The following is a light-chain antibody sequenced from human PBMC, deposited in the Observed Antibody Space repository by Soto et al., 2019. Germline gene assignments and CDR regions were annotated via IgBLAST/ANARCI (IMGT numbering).Light chain of an antibody. CDR3: SSYAGSNNFV. V-gene: IGLV2-8*01. CDR1: SSDVGGYNY. Sequence: QSVLTQPPSASGSPGQSVTISCTGTSSDVGGYNYVSWYQQHPSKAPKLMIYEVSKRPSGVPDRFSGSKSGNTASLTVSGLQAEDEADYYCSSYAGSNNFVFGTGTRSP. CDR2: EVS. J-gene: IGLJ1*01.